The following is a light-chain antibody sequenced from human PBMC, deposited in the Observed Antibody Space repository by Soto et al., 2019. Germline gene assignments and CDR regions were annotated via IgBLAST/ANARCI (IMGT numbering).Light chain of an antibody. J-gene: IGKJ4*01. CDR2: GAS. V-gene: IGKV3-15*01. Sequence: EIVMTQSPATLSVSPGERATLSCRASQSVSSNLAWYQQKPGQAPRLLIYGASTRATGIPARFSVSGSGTEFTLNISSLQSEDFAVYYWQQYNNWPPLTFGGGTKVEIK. CDR1: QSVSSN. CDR3: QQYNNWPPLT.